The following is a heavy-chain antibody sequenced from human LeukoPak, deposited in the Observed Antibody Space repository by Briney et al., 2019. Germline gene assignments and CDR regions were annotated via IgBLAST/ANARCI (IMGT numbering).Heavy chain of an antibody. Sequence: GGALTLSCAASGFTFSNSAMHWVRQAPGKGLEWGAITHFDGSKIYYSDSVKGRFTIFRDNYQNTLYLQMNSLTTADTAVYYCAKEFVFGVGAFDIWGQGTMVTVSS. CDR1: GFTFSNSA. J-gene: IGHJ3*02. CDR2: THFDGSKI. CDR3: AKEFVFGVGAFDI. V-gene: IGHV3-30*02. D-gene: IGHD3-3*01.